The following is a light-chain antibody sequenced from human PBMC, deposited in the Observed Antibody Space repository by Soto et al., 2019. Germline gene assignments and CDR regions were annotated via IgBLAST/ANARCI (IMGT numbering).Light chain of an antibody. CDR2: GAS. CDR1: QGIRSD. CDR3: LHDYNFPWA. Sequence: IQMTQSPYSLSASVGDRVTISCRASQGIRSDLAWYQQKPGKVPKLLIYGASKLESGVPSRFSGSGFGTEFTLTISSLQPEDFATYYCLHDYNFPWAFGQGTKVEIK. V-gene: IGKV1-6*01. J-gene: IGKJ1*01.